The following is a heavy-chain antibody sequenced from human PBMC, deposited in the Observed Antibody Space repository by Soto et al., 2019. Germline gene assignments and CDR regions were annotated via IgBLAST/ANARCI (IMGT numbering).Heavy chain of an antibody. CDR1: GYSISSSNW. CDR2: IYYSGTT. J-gene: IGHJ4*02. V-gene: IGHV4-28*01. D-gene: IGHD3-16*01. Sequence: SETLSLTCAVSGYSISSSNWWGWIRQPPGKGLEWIGYIYYSGTTYYNPSLKSRVTMSVDTSKNQFSLKLSSVTAADTAVYYCARQRGGYYFDYWGQGTLVTVSS. CDR3: ARQRGGYYFDY.